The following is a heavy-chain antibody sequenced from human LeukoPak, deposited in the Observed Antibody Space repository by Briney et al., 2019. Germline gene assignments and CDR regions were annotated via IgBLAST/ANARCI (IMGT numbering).Heavy chain of an antibody. CDR1: GFTFSSYD. CDR3: ARGSPGPTGYYFDY. J-gene: IGHJ4*02. CDR2: IGPDGDT. Sequence: PGGSLRLSCAASGFTFSSYDMHSVRQATGKGLEWVSAIGPDGDTYYPGSVKGRFTISRENAKNSLYLQMNSLRAGDTAVYYCARGSPGPTGYYFDYWGQGTLVTVSS. V-gene: IGHV3-13*01.